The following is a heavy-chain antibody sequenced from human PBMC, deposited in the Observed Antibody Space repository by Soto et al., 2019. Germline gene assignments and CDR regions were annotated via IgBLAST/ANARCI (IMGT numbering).Heavy chain of an antibody. CDR3: TKRRNVLRFLEWSSGMEV. D-gene: IGHD3-3*01. Sequence: HPRGSLVLSCAASGFTFSSYGMHWVRQAPGKGLDWVAFISDDGSNKYYADSMKGRFTMSRDNSKSTLYLQMSSLRVEDTAVYYCTKRRNVLRFLEWSSGMEVWGQGTTVTVSS. J-gene: IGHJ6*02. CDR2: ISDDGSNK. V-gene: IGHV3-30*18. CDR1: GFTFSSYG.